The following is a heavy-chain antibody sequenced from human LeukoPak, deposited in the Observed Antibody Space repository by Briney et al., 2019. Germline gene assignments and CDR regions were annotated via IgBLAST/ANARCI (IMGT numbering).Heavy chain of an antibody. Sequence: GGSLRLSCAASGFTFSSYGMHWVRQAPGKGLEWVAFIRYDGSNKYYADSVKGRFTISRDNSKNTLYLQMNSLRAEDTAVYYCAKGIAARYAFDIWGQGTMVTVSS. V-gene: IGHV3-30*02. CDR1: GFTFSSYG. J-gene: IGHJ3*02. CDR2: IRYDGSNK. D-gene: IGHD6-6*01. CDR3: AKGIAARYAFDI.